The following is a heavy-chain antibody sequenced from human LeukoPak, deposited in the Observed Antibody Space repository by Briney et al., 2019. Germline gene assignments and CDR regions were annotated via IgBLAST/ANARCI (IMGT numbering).Heavy chain of an antibody. CDR2: ISSANHM. V-gene: IGHV3-69-1*01. CDR1: GFTFSDYY. D-gene: IGHD2-2*01. Sequence: GGSLRLSCAASGFTFSDYYMSWVRQAPGKGLEYVSSISSANHMYYADSVKGRFTISRDNAKNSLFLQMNNLRGEDTAVYYCTREDCSNVRCYGASDAWGQGTLVTVSS. J-gene: IGHJ5*02. CDR3: TREDCSNVRCYGASDA.